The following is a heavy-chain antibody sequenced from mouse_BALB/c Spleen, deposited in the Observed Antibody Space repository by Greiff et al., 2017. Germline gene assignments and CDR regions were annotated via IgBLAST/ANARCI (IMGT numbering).Heavy chain of an antibody. D-gene: IGHD2-2*01. V-gene: IGHV3-6*02. CDR3: ASYGYGGLDY. J-gene: IGHJ3*01. Sequence: EVKLVESGPGLVKPSQSLSLTCSATGYSITSGYFWNWIRQFPGNKLEWMGYISYDGSNNYNPSLKNRISITRDTSKNQFFLKLNSVTAEDTATYCGASYGYGGLDYWGQGTLVTVSA. CDR1: GYSITSGYF. CDR2: ISYDGSN.